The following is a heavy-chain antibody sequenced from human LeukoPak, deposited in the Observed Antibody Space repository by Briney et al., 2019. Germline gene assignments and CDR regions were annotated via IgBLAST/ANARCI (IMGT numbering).Heavy chain of an antibody. D-gene: IGHD1-26*01. CDR1: GGSFSGYY. V-gene: IGHV4-34*01. Sequence: SETLSLTCAVYGGSFSGYYWSWIRQPPGKGLEWSGEINHSGSTNYNPSLKSRVTISVDTSKNQFSLKLSSVTAADTAVYYCARVAVERTSGSYYYYYYGMDVWGQGTTVTVSS. CDR3: ARVAVERTSGSYYYYYYGMDV. J-gene: IGHJ6*02. CDR2: INHSGST.